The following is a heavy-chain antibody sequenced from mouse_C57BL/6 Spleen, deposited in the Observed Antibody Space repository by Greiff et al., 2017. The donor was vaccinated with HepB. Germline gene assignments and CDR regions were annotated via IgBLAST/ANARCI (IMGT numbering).Heavy chain of an antibody. CDR1: GYAFSSYW. J-gene: IGHJ1*03. V-gene: IGHV1-80*01. CDR2: IYPGDGDT. CDR3: ARSITTVVATSYWYFDV. D-gene: IGHD1-1*01. Sequence: VQLQQSGAELVKPGASVKISCKASGYAFSSYWMNWVKQRPGKGLEWIGQIYPGDGDTNYNGKFKGKATLTADKSSSPAYMQLSILTSEDSAVYFCARSITTVVATSYWYFDVWGTGTTVTVSS.